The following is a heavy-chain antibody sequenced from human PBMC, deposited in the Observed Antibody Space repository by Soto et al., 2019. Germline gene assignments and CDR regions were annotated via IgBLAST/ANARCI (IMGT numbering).Heavy chain of an antibody. V-gene: IGHV2-26*01. CDR1: GFSLSNARMG. CDR2: IFSNDEK. CDR3: ARIPYNWNYVDY. Sequence: SGPTLENPTETLTLTCTVSGFSLSNARMGVSWIRQPPGKALEWLAHIFSNDEKSYSTSLKSRLTISKDTSKSQVVLTMTNMDPVDTATYYCARIPYNWNYVDYWGQGTLVTVSS. J-gene: IGHJ4*02. D-gene: IGHD1-20*01.